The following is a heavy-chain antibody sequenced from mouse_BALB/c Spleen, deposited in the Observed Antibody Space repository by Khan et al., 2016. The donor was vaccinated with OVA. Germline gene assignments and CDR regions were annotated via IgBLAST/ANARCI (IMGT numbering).Heavy chain of an antibody. V-gene: IGHV3-2*02. CDR2: ISYGGST. J-gene: IGHJ4*01. CDR1: GYSITSDYA. D-gene: IGHD1-1*01. CDR3: ARKYYYGYAMDY. Sequence: EVQLQESGPGLVKPSQSLSLTCTVTGYSITSDYAWDWIRQFPGNKLEWMGYISYGGSTSYNPSLKSRISITRDTSKNQFFLQLNSVTTEDTATYYGARKYYYGYAMDYWGQGTSVTVSS.